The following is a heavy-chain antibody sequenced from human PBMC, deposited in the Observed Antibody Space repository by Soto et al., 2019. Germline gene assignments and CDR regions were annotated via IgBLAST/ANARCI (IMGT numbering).Heavy chain of an antibody. V-gene: IGHV3-30*18. J-gene: IGHJ1*01. CDR2: ISNDGRNK. CDR3: VKGRVSEDNNCWHQGH. Sequence: GGSMGLSRSATEFTFSGYGLHWVRQAPGKGLEWVAVISNDGRNKYYVDSVRGRFTISRDNSKHTLDLQMDSLRPEDTAVYFCVKGRVSEDNNCWHQGHWGQGT. D-gene: IGHD2-15*01. CDR1: EFTFSGYG.